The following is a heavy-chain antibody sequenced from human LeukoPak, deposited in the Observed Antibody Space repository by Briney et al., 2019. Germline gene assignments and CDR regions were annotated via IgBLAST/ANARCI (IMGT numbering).Heavy chain of an antibody. CDR3: ARDSIAVAGRYGTWFDP. D-gene: IGHD6-19*01. CDR1: GFSFDDYG. Sequence: GGSLRLSCAASGFSFDDYGMSWVRQAPGKGLEWVSGINWNGGSTGYADSVKGRFTISRDNAKKSLYLQMNSLRAEDTALYYCARDSIAVAGRYGTWFDPWGQGTLVTVSS. CDR2: INWNGGST. V-gene: IGHV3-20*04. J-gene: IGHJ5*02.